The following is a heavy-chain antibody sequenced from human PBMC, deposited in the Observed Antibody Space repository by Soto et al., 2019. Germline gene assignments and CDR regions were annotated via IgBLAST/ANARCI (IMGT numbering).Heavy chain of an antibody. Sequence: PSETLSLTCTVSGGSISSGDYYWSWIRQPPGKGLEWIGYIYYSGSTYYNPSLKSRVTISVDTSKNQFSLKLSSVTAADTAVYYCARGPVTMVRGVIWYYYGMDVWGQGTTVTVSS. J-gene: IGHJ6*02. CDR1: GGSISSGDYY. CDR3: ARGPVTMVRGVIWYYYGMDV. CDR2: IYYSGST. V-gene: IGHV4-30-4*01. D-gene: IGHD3-10*01.